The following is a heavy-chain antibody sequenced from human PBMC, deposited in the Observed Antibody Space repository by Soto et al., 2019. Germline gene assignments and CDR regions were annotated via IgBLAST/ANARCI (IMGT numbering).Heavy chain of an antibody. Sequence: SVKVSCKASGGTFSSYAISWVRQAPGQGLEWMGGIIPIFGTANYAQKFQGRVTITADESTSTAYMELSSLGSEDTAVYYCARDSPGYSSSPYGMDVWGQGTTVTVS. D-gene: IGHD6-13*01. CDR3: ARDSPGYSSSPYGMDV. V-gene: IGHV1-69*13. CDR1: GGTFSSYA. J-gene: IGHJ6*02. CDR2: IIPIFGTA.